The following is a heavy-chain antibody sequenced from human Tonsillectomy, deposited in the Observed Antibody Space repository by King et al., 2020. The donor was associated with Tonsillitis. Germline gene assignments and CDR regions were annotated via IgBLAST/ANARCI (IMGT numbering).Heavy chain of an antibody. V-gene: IGHV3-33*05. CDR2: ISFDGGYK. CDR3: ARDRDGYIFDY. CDR1: GFTFSSYD. Sequence: QLVQSGGRVVQPGRSLRLSCAASGFTFSSYDMYWVRQAPGKGLEWVAVISFDGGYKYYADSVTGRFTISRDNSKNTLYLQMNRLRAEDTVVYYCARDRDGYIFDYWGQGTLVTVSS. J-gene: IGHJ4*02. D-gene: IGHD5-24*01.